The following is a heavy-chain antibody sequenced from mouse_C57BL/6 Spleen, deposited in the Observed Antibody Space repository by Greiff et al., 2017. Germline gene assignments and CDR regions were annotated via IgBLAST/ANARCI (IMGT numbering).Heavy chain of an antibody. Sequence: QVQLQQPGAELVKPGASVKLSCKASGYTFTSYWIHWVKQRPGQGLEWIGMIHPNSRSTNYNEKFKSKATLTVDKSSSTAYMQLSSLTSEDSAVYYCARSEGYYFDYWGQGTTLTVSS. CDR3: ARSEGYYFDY. V-gene: IGHV1-64*01. CDR1: GYTFTSYW. J-gene: IGHJ2*01. D-gene: IGHD3-2*02. CDR2: IHPNSRST.